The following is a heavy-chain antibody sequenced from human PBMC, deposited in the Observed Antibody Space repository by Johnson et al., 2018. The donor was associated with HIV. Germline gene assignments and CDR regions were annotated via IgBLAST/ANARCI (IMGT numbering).Heavy chain of an antibody. J-gene: IGHJ3*02. CDR1: GFTFSTHG. CDR2: IGCDGSNK. D-gene: IGHD7-27*01. Sequence: VQLVESGGGLVQPGGSLRLSCAASGFTFSTHGMNWVRQAPGRGLEWVAFIGCDGSNKYYADSVKGRFTISRDNSKTTLYLQMNSLRAEATAVYYCARDKANWGPSRDVGAVDIWGQGTMVTVSS. V-gene: IGHV3-30*02. CDR3: ARDKANWGPSRDVGAVDI.